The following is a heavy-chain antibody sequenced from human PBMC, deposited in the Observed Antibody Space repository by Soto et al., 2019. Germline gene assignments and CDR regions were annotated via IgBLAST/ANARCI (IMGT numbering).Heavy chain of an antibody. V-gene: IGHV2-26*01. CDR2: IFSNDEK. CDR3: AGIGSGGYGAYDGGGAFDL. J-gene: IGHJ3*01. Sequence: QVTLKESGPVLVKPTETLTLTCTVSGFSLSNARMGVSWIRQPPGKALEWLAHIFSNDEKSYSTSLKSRLTISKTPTKGRGVLTMTNRDPVDTAAFYWAGIGSGGYGAYDGGGAFDLWAQGTMVTFSS. CDR1: GFSLSNARMG. D-gene: IGHD5-12*01.